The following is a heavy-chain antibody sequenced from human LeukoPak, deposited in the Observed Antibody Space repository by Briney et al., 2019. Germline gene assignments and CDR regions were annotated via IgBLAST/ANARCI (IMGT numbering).Heavy chain of an antibody. CDR1: GGSLSSTSYY. CDR3: ARAQLNLLVDFGMDV. J-gene: IGHJ6*02. V-gene: IGHV4-61*01. Sequence: SETLSLTCTVSGGSLSSTSYYWSWIRQPPGKGLEWIGYIYYSGSTNYNPSLKSRVTISVDTSKNQFSLKLTSVTAADTAVYYCARAQLNLLVDFGMDVWGQGTTVTVSS. D-gene: IGHD1-1*01. CDR2: IYYSGST.